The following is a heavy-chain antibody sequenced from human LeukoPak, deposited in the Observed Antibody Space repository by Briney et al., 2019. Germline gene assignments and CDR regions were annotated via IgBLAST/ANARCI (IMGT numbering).Heavy chain of an antibody. J-gene: IGHJ4*02. CDR1: AFSFTLNW. Sequence: GRSLRLSCAGSAFSFTLNWIHWVRQAPGEWLVWVSRINSDGTITTYAVSVQGRFTISRDNAKNTVYLQMNSLRAEDTAVYYCVRDLADSAFWGQGTLVTVSS. CDR2: INSDGTIT. CDR3: VRDLADSAF. D-gene: IGHD5-18*01. V-gene: IGHV3-74*01.